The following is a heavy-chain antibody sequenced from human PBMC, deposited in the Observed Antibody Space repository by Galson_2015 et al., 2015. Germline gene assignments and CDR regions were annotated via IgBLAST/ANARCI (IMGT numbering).Heavy chain of an antibody. V-gene: IGHV4-59*01. CDR3: ARGSRRDGYNSLDP. Sequence: ATLSLTCTVSGGSISSYYWSWIRPPPGKGLEWIGYIYYSGSTNYNPSLKSRVTISVDTSKNQFSLKLSSVTAADTAVYYCARGSRRDGYNSLDPWGQGTLVTVSS. J-gene: IGHJ5*02. CDR1: GGSISSYY. D-gene: IGHD5-24*01. CDR2: IYYSGST.